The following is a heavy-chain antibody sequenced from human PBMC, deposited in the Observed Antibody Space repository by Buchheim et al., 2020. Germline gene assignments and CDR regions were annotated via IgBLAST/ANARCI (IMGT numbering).Heavy chain of an antibody. V-gene: IGHV1-8*01. CDR2: MNTNNDNT. CDR1: GYTFTSYG. J-gene: IGHJ4*02. D-gene: IGHD3-10*01. Sequence: QVQLVQSGAEVKKVGASVKVSCKASGYTFTSYGPNWVRQASGQGLEWMGWMNTNNDNTGYAQKFQGRIAMTRNTSISTAYMELSSLTSEDTAVYYCAQLDGSGTYRHLHQWGQGTL. CDR3: AQLDGSGTYRHLHQ.